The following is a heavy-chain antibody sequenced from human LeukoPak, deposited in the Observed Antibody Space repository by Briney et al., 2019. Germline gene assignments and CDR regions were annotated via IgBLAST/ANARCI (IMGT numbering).Heavy chain of an antibody. Sequence: SETLSLTCTVSGGSISTYYWSWIRQPPGKGLEWIGYIYYSGSTNYNPSLKSRVTISVDTSKNQFSLKLTSVTAADTAVYYCARGNSGSYSQFDYWGQGTLVTVSS. CDR2: IYYSGST. V-gene: IGHV4-59*01. CDR3: ARGNSGSYSQFDY. CDR1: GGSISTYY. D-gene: IGHD1-26*01. J-gene: IGHJ4*02.